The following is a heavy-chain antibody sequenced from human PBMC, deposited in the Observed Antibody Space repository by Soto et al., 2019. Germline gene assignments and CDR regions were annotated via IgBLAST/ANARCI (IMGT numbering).Heavy chain of an antibody. V-gene: IGHV4-39*01. D-gene: IGHD2-8*01. CDR2: TYSRGST. Sequence: QLQLQESGPGLVKPSETLSLTCTVSGGSISSSRYYWGGIRQPPGKGLEWMGSTYSRGSTSYNPSLKRRVTIPVDTSKNQFSLKLSSVTAADTAVYYCARRGYYAISAFDIWGQGTMVTVSS. CDR3: ARRGYYAISAFDI. CDR1: GGSISSSRYY. J-gene: IGHJ3*02.